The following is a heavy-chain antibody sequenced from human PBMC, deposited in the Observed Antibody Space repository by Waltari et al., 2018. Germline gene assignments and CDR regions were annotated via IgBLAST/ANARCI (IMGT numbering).Heavy chain of an antibody. D-gene: IGHD5-18*01. J-gene: IGHJ4*02. CDR1: GYTFSGYS. CDR3: ARVTGYGYRLGY. V-gene: IGHV1-2*02. CDR2: INPNGGGT. Sequence: QVQLVQSGAEVKKPGASVKVSCKASGYTFSGYSIHWVRQAPGQGLEWIGWINPNGGGTNYAQKFQGRVTLTRDTSISTAYMELNRLTSDDTAVYYWARVTGYGYRLGYWGQGTLVSVSS.